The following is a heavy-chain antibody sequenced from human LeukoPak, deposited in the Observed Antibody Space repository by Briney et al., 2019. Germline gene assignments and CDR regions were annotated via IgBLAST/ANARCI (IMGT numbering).Heavy chain of an antibody. CDR1: AFSISTYD. CDR3: AIDTNSVFAP. Sequence: PSETLSLTCSVAAFSISTYDWSWIGHPAGKGLEWISSTGRTTSNPSLRSRVTVSVNKSKPKLSLRLTSVSAADTAVYYCAIDTNSVFAPWGQGTLVTVSS. V-gene: IGHV4-4*07. CDR2: TGRT. D-gene: IGHD5-18*01. J-gene: IGHJ5*02.